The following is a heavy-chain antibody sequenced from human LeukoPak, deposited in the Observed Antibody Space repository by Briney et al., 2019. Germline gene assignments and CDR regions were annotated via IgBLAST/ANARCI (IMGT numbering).Heavy chain of an antibody. CDR3: SRDLTDTGSYYYYGMDV. Sequence: SETLSLTCSVSGGSFSEYYWNWIRQPPGKGLEWIGHINYSGSTNYKPSLKSRVTISVDTSKNQFSLKLNSVTASDTAVYYCSRDLTDTGSYYYYGMDVWGQGTTVTVSS. CDR1: GGSFSEYY. V-gene: IGHV4-59*01. CDR2: INYSGST. D-gene: IGHD1-14*01. J-gene: IGHJ6*02.